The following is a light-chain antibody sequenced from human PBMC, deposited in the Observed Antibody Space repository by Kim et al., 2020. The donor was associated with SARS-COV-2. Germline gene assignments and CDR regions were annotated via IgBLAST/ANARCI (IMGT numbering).Light chain of an antibody. J-gene: IGLJ1*01. CDR2: YDS. V-gene: IGLV3-21*04. Sequence: APGKTARITCGAKDIGSKSVHWYQKKPGQAPVLVIYYDSDRPAGFPGRFSGSNSGNTATLTISRVEAGDEADYYCHVWDSSSDHYVFGTGTKVTVL. CDR1: DIGSKS. CDR3: HVWDSSSDHYV.